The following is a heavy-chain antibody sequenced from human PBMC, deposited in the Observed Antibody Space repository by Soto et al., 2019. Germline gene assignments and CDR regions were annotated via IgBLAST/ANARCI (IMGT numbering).Heavy chain of an antibody. CDR1: GGSFSGYY. D-gene: IGHD2-15*01. Sequence: SETLSLTCAVYGGSFSGYYWSWIRQPPGKGLEWIGEINHRGSANYNPSLQSRVTISVDTSKNQFSLKLTSVTAADTATYYCGRNYCSGGICYLFFPYGGQGALVTVSS. CDR3: GRNYCSGGICYLFFPY. J-gene: IGHJ4*02. V-gene: IGHV4-34*01. CDR2: INHRGSA.